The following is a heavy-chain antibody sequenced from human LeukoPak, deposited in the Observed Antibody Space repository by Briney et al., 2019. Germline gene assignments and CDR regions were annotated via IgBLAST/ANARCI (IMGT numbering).Heavy chain of an antibody. J-gene: IGHJ4*02. Sequence: GASVKVSCKPSGYTFTDYHIHWVRQAPGQGFEWMGWINPNGGGTNYAQSFQGRVTLTSDTSIRTTYMELSGLRSDDTAVYYCVRRGGPFFDYWGQGTLVTVSS. D-gene: IGHD3-16*01. CDR3: VRRGGPFFDY. CDR1: GYTFTDYH. V-gene: IGHV1-2*02. CDR2: INPNGGGT.